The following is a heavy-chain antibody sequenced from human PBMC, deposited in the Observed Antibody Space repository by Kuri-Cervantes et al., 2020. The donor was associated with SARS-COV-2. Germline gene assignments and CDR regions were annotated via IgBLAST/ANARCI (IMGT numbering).Heavy chain of an antibody. Sequence: GGSLRLSCAASGFTFSSYSMNWVRQAPGKGLEWVSSISSSSSYIYYADSVKGRFTISRDNAKNSLYLQMNSLRAEDTAVYYCVKDRQGLGYSGMDVWGPGATVTVSS. CDR2: ISSSSSYI. V-gene: IGHV3-21*01. CDR3: VKDRQGLGYSGMDV. CDR1: GFTFSSYS. J-gene: IGHJ6*01. D-gene: IGHD2-21*01.